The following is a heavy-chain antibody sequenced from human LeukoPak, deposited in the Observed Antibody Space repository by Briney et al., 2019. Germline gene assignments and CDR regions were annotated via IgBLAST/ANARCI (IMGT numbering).Heavy chain of an antibody. D-gene: IGHD2-15*01. CDR1: GYTFTGNY. Sequence: ASVKVSCKASGYTFTGNYIHWVRQAPGQGLEWMGWISPNSGGINYAQKFQGRVNMTREPSISTAYMELSRLRSDDPAVYYCARAAYCSGGSCSDWFDPWGQGTLVTVSS. CDR2: ISPNSGGI. J-gene: IGHJ5*02. CDR3: ARAAYCSGGSCSDWFDP. V-gene: IGHV1-2*02.